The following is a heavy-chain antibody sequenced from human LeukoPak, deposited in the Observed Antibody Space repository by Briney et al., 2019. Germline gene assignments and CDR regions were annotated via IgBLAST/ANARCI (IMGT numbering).Heavy chain of an antibody. Sequence: ETLSLTCTVSGGSISSHYWSWVRQAPGKGLEWVSAISGSGGSTYYADSVKGRFTISRDNSKNTLYLQMNSLRAEDTAVYYCAKDFGMELDYWGQGTLVTVSS. J-gene: IGHJ4*02. D-gene: IGHD3-3*01. CDR3: AKDFGMELDY. V-gene: IGHV3-23*01. CDR1: GGSISSHY. CDR2: ISGSGGST.